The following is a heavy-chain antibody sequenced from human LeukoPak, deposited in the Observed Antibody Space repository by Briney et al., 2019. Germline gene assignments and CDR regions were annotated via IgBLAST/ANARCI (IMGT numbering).Heavy chain of an antibody. D-gene: IGHD3-10*01. CDR2: IHTSGST. CDR3: ARESHGSGSYYWFDP. J-gene: IGHJ5*02. CDR1: GGSISSYY. V-gene: IGHV4-4*07. Sequence: SETLSLTCTVSGGSISSYYWSWIRQPAGKGLEWIGRIHTSGSTNYNPSLKSRVTMSVDTSKNQFSLKLSSVTAADTAVYYCARESHGSGSYYWFDPWGQGTLVTVSS.